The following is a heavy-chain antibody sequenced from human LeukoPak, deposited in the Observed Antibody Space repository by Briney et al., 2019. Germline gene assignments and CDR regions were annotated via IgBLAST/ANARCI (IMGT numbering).Heavy chain of an antibody. V-gene: IGHV3-30*18. Sequence: GGSLRLSCAVSGFTLRTYGMSWVRQAPGKGLEWVALISYDGSNKNYADSVKGRFTISRDNSKNTLYLQMNGLRAEDTAVYYCAKDFRRGGPFDYWGQGTLVTVSS. CDR1: GFTLRTYG. CDR3: AKDFRRGGPFDY. J-gene: IGHJ4*02. D-gene: IGHD3-16*01. CDR2: ISYDGSNK.